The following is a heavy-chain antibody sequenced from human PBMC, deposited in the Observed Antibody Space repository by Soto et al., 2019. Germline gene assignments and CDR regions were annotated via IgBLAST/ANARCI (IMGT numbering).Heavy chain of an antibody. V-gene: IGHV1-69*04. CDR3: ARDGLNDFWSGRKGFDY. Sequence: GASVKLSCKACGGSFSSYTISWVRQAPKQGLEWMGRIIPILGIANYAQKFQGRVTITADKSTSTAYMELSSLRSEDTAVYYCARDGLNDFWSGRKGFDYWGQGTLVTVSS. CDR2: IIPILGIA. J-gene: IGHJ4*02. D-gene: IGHD3-3*01. CDR1: GGSFSSYT.